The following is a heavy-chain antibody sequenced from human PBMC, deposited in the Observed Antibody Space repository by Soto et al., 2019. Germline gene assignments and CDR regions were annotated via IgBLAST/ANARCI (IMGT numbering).Heavy chain of an antibody. CDR2: IRSKAYSRTT. D-gene: IGHD5-18*01. Sequence: GGSLRLSCTTSGFTFGGYATSWFRQAPGKGLEWVGFIRSKAYSRTTEYAASVKGRFTISRDDSKSIAYLQIDSLRTEDTGVYYCSRVAPHVETAVVYLDYWGQGTLVTVSS. CDR1: GFTFGGYA. V-gene: IGHV3-49*03. J-gene: IGHJ4*02. CDR3: SRVAPHVETAVVYLDY.